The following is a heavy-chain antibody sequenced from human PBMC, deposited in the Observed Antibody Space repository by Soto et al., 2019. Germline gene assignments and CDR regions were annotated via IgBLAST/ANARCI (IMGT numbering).Heavy chain of an antibody. CDR1: GGSISSYY. Sequence: PSETLSLTCTVSGGSISSYYWSWIRQPPGKGLEWIGYIYYSGSTNYNPSLKSRVTISVGTSKNQFSLKLSSVTAADTAVYYCARSGLWFGELVYYYYYGMDVWGQGTTVTVSS. D-gene: IGHD3-10*01. J-gene: IGHJ6*02. CDR3: ARSGLWFGELVYYYYYGMDV. CDR2: IYYSGST. V-gene: IGHV4-59*01.